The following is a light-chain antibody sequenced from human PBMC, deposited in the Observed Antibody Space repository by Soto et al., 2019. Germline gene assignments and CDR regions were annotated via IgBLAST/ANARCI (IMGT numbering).Light chain of an antibody. CDR2: GAS. CDR3: HPRTDRLLWT. CDR1: QSVSSSY. J-gene: IGKJ1*01. Sequence: ESVFLQSPDTQSLSPEERATRFCTASQSVSSSYLAWYQQKPGQAPRLLLYGASSRATGIPDRFSDSASGTDYTLTISILDPAEFAIYYCHPRTDRLLWTFGDWTNVDI. V-gene: IGKV3D-20*02.